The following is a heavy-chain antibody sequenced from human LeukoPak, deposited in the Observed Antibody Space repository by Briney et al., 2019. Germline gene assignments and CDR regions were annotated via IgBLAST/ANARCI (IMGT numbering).Heavy chain of an antibody. CDR3: AKDHGFYSSGWNPLFDY. J-gene: IGHJ4*02. V-gene: IGHV3-23*01. CDR1: GYILSSCD. CDR2: ISDSGSGT. D-gene: IGHD6-19*01. Sequence: GGPQRLPCAASGYILSSCDMSCLRRARGKGLEWVSTISDSGSGTYYADCVKGRFTSYRDNSKNMVYLQMNSLRAEDTAVYYCAKDHGFYSSGWNPLFDYWGQGTLVTVSS.